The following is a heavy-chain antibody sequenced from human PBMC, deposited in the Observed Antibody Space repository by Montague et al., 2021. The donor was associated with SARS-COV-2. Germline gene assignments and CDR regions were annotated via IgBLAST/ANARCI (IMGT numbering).Heavy chain of an antibody. CDR3: ARAAVRGVIEHIYGMDV. J-gene: IGHJ6*02. Sequence: SLRLSCPASGFTFSSYSMNWVRQAPGKGLEWVSSISSSSSYIYYADSVKGRFTISRDNAKNSLYLQMNSLRAEDTAVYYCARAAVRGVIEHIYGMDVWGQGTTVTVSS. V-gene: IGHV3-21*01. D-gene: IGHD3-10*01. CDR2: ISSSSSYI. CDR1: GFTFSSYS.